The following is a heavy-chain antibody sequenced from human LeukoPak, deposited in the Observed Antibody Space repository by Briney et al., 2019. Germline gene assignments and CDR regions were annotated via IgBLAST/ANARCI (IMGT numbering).Heavy chain of an antibody. V-gene: IGHV3-23*01. J-gene: IGHJ4*02. D-gene: IGHD3-22*01. CDR3: AREVQGSYDSSGYYSTQGNFDY. CDR1: GFTFSSYA. CDR2: ISGSSGGT. Sequence: GGSVSLSCAASGFTFSSYAMNWVRQAPGQGLEWVGGISGSSGGTYYADSVKGRFTISRDKSNNTLYLQMNSLRADDTAVYYCAREVQGSYDSSGYYSTQGNFDYWGQGTLVTVSS.